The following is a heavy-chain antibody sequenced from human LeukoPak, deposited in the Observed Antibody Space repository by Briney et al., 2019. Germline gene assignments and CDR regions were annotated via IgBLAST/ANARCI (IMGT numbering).Heavy chain of an antibody. CDR1: GFTFGDYA. J-gene: IGHJ6*03. V-gene: IGHV3-49*04. D-gene: IGHD3-9*01. CDR3: TRDPLRYFNWNHYYYYMDV. CDR2: IRTQSYGATT. Sequence: GRSLRLSCTTSGFTFGDYAMSWVRQAPGKGLEWVGFIRTQSYGATTDYGASMKGRFTISRDDSKSIAYLQMNSLKTEDTAVYYCTRDPLRYFNWNHYYYYMDVWGKGTTVTISS.